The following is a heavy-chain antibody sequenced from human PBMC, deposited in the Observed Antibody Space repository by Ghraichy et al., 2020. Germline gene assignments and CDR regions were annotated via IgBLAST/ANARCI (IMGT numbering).Heavy chain of an antibody. Sequence: EYLNISCAVYGGSFSGYYWHWIRQPPGQRLEWIGEISHSGSTDYNPSLKSRVTISVDTSKKEFSLRLNAVTAADTAVYYCARGNPTMNDYFDSWGQGTLVTVSS. J-gene: IGHJ4*02. D-gene: IGHD1-1*01. CDR1: GGSFSGYY. V-gene: IGHV4-34*01. CDR3: ARGNPTMNDYFDS. CDR2: ISHSGST.